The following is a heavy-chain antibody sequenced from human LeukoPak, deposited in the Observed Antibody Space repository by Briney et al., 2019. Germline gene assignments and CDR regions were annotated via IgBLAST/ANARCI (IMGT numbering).Heavy chain of an antibody. CDR2: IYHSGST. CDR1: GGSISSSNW. D-gene: IGHD3-10*01. V-gene: IGHV4-4*02. J-gene: IGHJ4*02. CDR3: ARRTVRGVIKY. Sequence: SETLSLTCAVSGGSISSSNWWSWVRQPPGKGLEWIGEIYHSGSTNYNPSLKSRVTISVDTSKNQFSLKLSSVTAADTAVYYCARRTVRGVIKYWDQGTLVTVSS.